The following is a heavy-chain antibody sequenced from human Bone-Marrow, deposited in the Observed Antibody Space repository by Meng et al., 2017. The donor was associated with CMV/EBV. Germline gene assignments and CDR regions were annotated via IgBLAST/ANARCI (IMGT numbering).Heavy chain of an antibody. Sequence: GGSLRLPCAASGFTFSSYAMHWVRQAPGKGLEWVAVISYDGSNKYYADSVKGRFTISRDNSKNTLYLQMNSLRAEDTAVYYCARDILVGDGYNLAGYGMDVWGQGTTVTVSS. J-gene: IGHJ6*02. CDR1: GFTFSSYA. V-gene: IGHV3-30*04. CDR2: ISYDGSNK. D-gene: IGHD5-24*01. CDR3: ARDILVGDGYNLAGYGMDV.